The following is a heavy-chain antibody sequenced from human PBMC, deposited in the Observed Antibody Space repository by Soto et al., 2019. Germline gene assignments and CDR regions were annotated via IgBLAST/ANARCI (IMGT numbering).Heavy chain of an antibody. Sequence: VGSLRLSCAASGFTFSDYFLTWIRQAPGKGLEWVSYISSSGSDIYYADSVKGRFTISRDNAQNSLYLQMNSLRAEDTAVYYCARDLFYGMDVWGQGTTVTVSS. V-gene: IGHV3-11*01. CDR2: ISSSGSDI. CDR1: GFTFSDYF. CDR3: ARDLFYGMDV. J-gene: IGHJ6*02.